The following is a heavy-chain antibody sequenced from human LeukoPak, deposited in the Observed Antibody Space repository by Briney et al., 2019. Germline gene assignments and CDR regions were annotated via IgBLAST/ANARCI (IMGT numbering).Heavy chain of an antibody. CDR2: INHSGST. V-gene: IGHV4-34*01. J-gene: IGHJ4*02. Sequence: SETLPLTCAVYGGSFSGYYWSWIRQPPGKGLEWIGEINHSGSTNYSPSLKSRVTISVDTSKNQFSLKLSSVTAADTAVYYCARSPLVRPFDYWGQGTLVTVSS. CDR3: ARSPLVRPFDY. D-gene: IGHD6-13*01. CDR1: GGSFSGYY.